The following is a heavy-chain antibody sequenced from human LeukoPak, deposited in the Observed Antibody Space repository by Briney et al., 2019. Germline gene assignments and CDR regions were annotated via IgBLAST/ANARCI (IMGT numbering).Heavy chain of an antibody. Sequence: SETLSLTCTVSGGSISSTTYYWGWIRQPPGKGLDWIGNIYYSGSTYYNPSLKSRVTISVDTSKNQFSLKLSSVTAADTAVYYCARGGFSYYDSSGYLNFDYWGQGTLVTVSS. CDR3: ARGGFSYYDSSGYLNFDY. J-gene: IGHJ4*02. V-gene: IGHV4-39*07. CDR2: IYYSGST. D-gene: IGHD3-22*01. CDR1: GGSISSTTYY.